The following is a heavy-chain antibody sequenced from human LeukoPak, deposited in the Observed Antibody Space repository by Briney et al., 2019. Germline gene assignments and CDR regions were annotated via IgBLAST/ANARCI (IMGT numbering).Heavy chain of an antibody. Sequence: ASVKVSCKASGYTFTGYYMHWVRQAPGQGLEWMGWNNPNSGGTNYAQKFQGRVTMTRDTSISTAYMELSRLRSDDTAVYYCARALRIASQPVGGDWFDPWGQGTLVTVSS. CDR1: GYTFTGYY. J-gene: IGHJ5*02. CDR3: ARALRIASQPVGGDWFDP. D-gene: IGHD3-3*01. CDR2: NNPNSGGT. V-gene: IGHV1-2*02.